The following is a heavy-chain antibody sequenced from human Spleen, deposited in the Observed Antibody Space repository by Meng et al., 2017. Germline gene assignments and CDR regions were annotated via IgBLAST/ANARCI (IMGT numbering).Heavy chain of an antibody. Sequence: QGQLLQWGSGLLKPSGSLSLTSVCSGGYVMDYYWSWSRQPPGKGMEWIGESNHSGSTNYNPSLESRATISVDTSQNNLSLKLSSVTAADSAVYYCARGPTTMAHDFDYWGQGTLVTVSS. D-gene: IGHD4-11*01. V-gene: IGHV4-34*01. CDR3: ARGPTTMAHDFDY. CDR2: SNHSGST. CDR1: GGYVMDYY. J-gene: IGHJ4*02.